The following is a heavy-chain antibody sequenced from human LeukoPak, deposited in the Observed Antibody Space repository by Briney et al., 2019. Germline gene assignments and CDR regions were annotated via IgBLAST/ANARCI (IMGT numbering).Heavy chain of an antibody. V-gene: IGHV3-23*01. CDR3: ANIAGYSYGFGYYFDY. D-gene: IGHD5-18*01. CDR1: GFTFSSYA. Sequence: GGSLRLSCAASGFTFSSYAMSWVRQAPGKGLEWVSAISGSGGSTYYADSVKGRFTISRDNSKNTLYLQMNSLRAEDTAVYYCANIAGYSYGFGYYFDYWGQGTLVTASS. J-gene: IGHJ4*02. CDR2: ISGSGGST.